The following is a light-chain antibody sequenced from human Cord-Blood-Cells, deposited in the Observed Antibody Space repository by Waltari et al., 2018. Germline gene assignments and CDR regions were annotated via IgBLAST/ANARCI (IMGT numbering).Light chain of an antibody. CDR3: SSYAGSNNVV. CDR1: SSDVGGYNY. CDR2: EVS. J-gene: IGLJ2*01. Sequence: QSALTQPPSASGSPGPSVTISCTGTSSDVGGYNYVSWYQQHPGKAPKLMIYEVSKMPPRVPDRFSGSKSGNTASLTVSGLQAEDEADYYCSSYAGSNNVVFGGGTKLTVL. V-gene: IGLV2-8*01.